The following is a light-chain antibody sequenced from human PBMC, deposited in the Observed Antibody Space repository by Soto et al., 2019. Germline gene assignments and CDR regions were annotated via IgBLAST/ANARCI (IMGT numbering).Light chain of an antibody. CDR3: SSYTSSSTSVV. V-gene: IGLV2-14*01. J-gene: IGLJ2*01. CDR1: SSDVGGYNY. Sequence: QSALTQPASVSGSPGQWITISCTGTSSDVGGYNYVSWYQQHPGKAPKLMIYDVSNRPSGVSNRFSGSKSGNTASLTISGRQAEDDADYYCSSYTSSSTSVVFGGGTQLTVL. CDR2: DVS.